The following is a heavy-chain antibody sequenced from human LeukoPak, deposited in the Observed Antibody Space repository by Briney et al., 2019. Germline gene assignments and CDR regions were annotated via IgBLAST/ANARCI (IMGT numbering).Heavy chain of an antibody. J-gene: IGHJ2*01. CDR3: ARGLGRVWYFDL. D-gene: IGHD7-27*01. CDR1: GVSISAYY. CDR2: IYYSGST. Sequence: SETLSLTCSVSGVSISAYYWSWIRQPPGKGLEWIGYIYYSGSTNYNPSLKSRVTISVDTSKNQFSLKLSSVTAADTAVYYCARGLGRVWYFDLWGRGTLVTVSS. V-gene: IGHV4-59*01.